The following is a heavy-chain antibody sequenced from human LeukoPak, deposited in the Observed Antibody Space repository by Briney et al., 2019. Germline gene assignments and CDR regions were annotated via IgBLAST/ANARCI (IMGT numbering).Heavy chain of an antibody. J-gene: IGHJ4*02. CDR3: ARDVTIFGVVIKVGY. D-gene: IGHD3-3*01. V-gene: IGHV1-69*05. CDR2: IIPPFGSA. Sequence: SVKVSCKTSGGTFNSDAVSWVRQAPGQGLEWMGGIIPPFGSADYAQKLQGRVTITTDESTSTAYMELSSLRSEDTAVYYCARDVTIFGVVIKVGYWGQGTLVTVSS. CDR1: GGTFNSDA.